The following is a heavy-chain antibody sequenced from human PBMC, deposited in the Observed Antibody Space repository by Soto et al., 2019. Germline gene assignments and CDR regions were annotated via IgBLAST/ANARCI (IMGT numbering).Heavy chain of an antibody. J-gene: IGHJ6*03. CDR2: TYYRSKWYN. V-gene: IGHV6-1*01. D-gene: IGHD3-10*01. CDR1: GDSVSSNSAA. CDR3: AREVLPWFGEPPKAYYYYYMDV. Sequence: SQTLSLTCAISGDSVSSNSAAWNWIRQSPSRGLEWLGRTYYRSKWYNDYAVSVKSRITINPDTSKNQFSLQLNSVTPEDTAVYYCAREVLPWFGEPPKAYYYYYMDVWGKGTTVTVSS.